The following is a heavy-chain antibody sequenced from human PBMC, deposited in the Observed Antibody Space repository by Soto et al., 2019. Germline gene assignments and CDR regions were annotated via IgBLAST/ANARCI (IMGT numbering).Heavy chain of an antibody. V-gene: IGHV4-61*08. Sequence: SETLSLTCTVSRGSVSGRAYYWSWIRQSPGKGLEWIGYIFHSGSTKYNPSLKSRATISVDTSTNQYSLRLTSVTAADTAVYYCARVRDWFDPWGQGTLVTVSS. J-gene: IGHJ5*02. CDR2: IFHSGST. D-gene: IGHD3-3*01. CDR3: ARVRDWFDP. CDR1: RGSVSGRAYY.